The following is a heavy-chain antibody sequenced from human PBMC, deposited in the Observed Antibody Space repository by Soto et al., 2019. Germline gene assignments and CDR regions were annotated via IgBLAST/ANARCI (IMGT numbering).Heavy chain of an antibody. CDR3: ARDLDWNERYNWFDP. CDR1: GDSISSGGHY. Sequence: PSETLSLTCTVSGDSISSGGHYWSWIRQHPGKRPEWIGYISYSGIAYYNPSLESRFTISVDTSKNQFSLSLTSVTAADTAVFYCARDLDWNERYNWFDPWGQGTLVTVPQ. J-gene: IGHJ5*02. CDR2: ISYSGIA. D-gene: IGHD1-1*01. V-gene: IGHV4-31*03.